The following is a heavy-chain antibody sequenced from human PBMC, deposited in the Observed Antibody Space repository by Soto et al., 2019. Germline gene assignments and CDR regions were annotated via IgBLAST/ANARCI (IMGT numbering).Heavy chain of an antibody. CDR2: INTYNGNT. Sequence: QVQLVQSGAEVKNPGASVKVSCKTFGYTFTSYGIGWARQAPGQGLEWMGWINTYNGNTNYAQNLQGRVTLTTDTSTSTAYRELRSLRSNATAIYYCAMVDVYVTPSPQDVWGQGTTVTVSS. J-gene: IGHJ6*02. D-gene: IGHD3-16*01. CDR1: GYTFTSYG. CDR3: AMVDVYVTPSPQDV. V-gene: IGHV1-18*01.